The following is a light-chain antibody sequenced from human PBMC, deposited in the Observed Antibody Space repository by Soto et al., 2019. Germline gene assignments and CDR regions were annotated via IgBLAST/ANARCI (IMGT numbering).Light chain of an antibody. CDR3: QQLNSYPLT. CDR2: AAS. V-gene: IGKV1-9*01. Sequence: DIELTQSPSFLSSSVGDRVTMSCLASQDCSRSLGWYRQKPGKAPKLLIYAASTLQSGVPSRFSGGGSGTEFTLTISSLQPEDFATYYCQQLNSYPLTFGGGTKVDIK. CDR1: QDCSRS. J-gene: IGKJ4*01.